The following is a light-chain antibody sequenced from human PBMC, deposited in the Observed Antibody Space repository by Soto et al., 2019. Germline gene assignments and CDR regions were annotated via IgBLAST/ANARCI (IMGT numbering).Light chain of an antibody. CDR2: KVS. CDR3: QQYKSYSLT. Sequence: DIQMTQSPSTLSASVGDRVTITCRASQSISSWLAWYQQKQGKAPNLLIYKVSSLDSGVPSRFSGSGSGTEFTLTISGLQPDDFATYHCQQYKSYSLTFGGGTKVDI. J-gene: IGKJ4*01. CDR1: QSISSW. V-gene: IGKV1-5*03.